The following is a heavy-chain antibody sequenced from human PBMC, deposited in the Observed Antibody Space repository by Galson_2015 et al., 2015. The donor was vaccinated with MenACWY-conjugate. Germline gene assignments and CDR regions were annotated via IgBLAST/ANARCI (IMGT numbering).Heavy chain of an antibody. CDR2: TNTGNP. Sequence: TNTGNPTYAQGFTGRFAFPLDTSVSTAYLQISSLKAEDTAVYYCARDTGTGIFDYWGQGTLVTVSS. V-gene: IGHV7-4-1*02. J-gene: IGHJ4*02. CDR3: ARDTGTGIFDY. D-gene: IGHD1-1*01.